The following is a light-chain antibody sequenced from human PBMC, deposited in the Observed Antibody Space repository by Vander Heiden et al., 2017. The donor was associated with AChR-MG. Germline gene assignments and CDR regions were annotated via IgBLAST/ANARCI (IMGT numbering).Light chain of an antibody. CDR2: GTI. CDR3: LLYFGGAQPYV. J-gene: IGLJ1*01. Sequence: QTVVPQAPSLTASPQGTVTPTSASNTGAVTSDYYPPWFQQKPGQAPTTLIYGTIKRHSWTPARFSGSLLGGKAALTLSGVQPEDEADYYGLLYFGGAQPYVFGAGTKVTVL. CDR1: TGAVTSDYY. V-gene: IGLV7-43*01.